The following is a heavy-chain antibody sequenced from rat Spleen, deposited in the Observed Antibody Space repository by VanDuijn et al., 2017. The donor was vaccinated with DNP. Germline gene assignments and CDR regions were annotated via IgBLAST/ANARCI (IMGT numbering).Heavy chain of an antibody. CDR2: IKAKSNNYAT. CDR1: GFTFSHAR. CDR3: ASYYGYNYWYFDF. Sequence: EVQVLESGGGLVQPGKFLKLSCATSGFTFSHARLYWYRQISEKRLEWVARIKAKSNNYATDYTESVKGRFTISRDDSKSSIYLQMNNLKEEDTAIYYCASYYGYNYWYFDFWGPGTMVTVSS. J-gene: IGHJ1*01. V-gene: IGHV6-6*01. D-gene: IGHD1-9*01.